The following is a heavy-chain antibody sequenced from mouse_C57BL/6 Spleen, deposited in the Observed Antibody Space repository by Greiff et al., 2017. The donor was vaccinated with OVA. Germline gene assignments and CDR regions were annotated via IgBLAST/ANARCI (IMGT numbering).Heavy chain of an antibody. Sequence: VQLQQSGPELVKPGASVKISCKASGYTFTDYYMNWVKQSHGKSLEWIGDINPNNGGTSYNQKFKGKATLTVDKSSSTAYMELRSLTSEDSAVYYCAREDSNSFDYWGQGTTLTVSS. J-gene: IGHJ2*01. V-gene: IGHV1-26*01. D-gene: IGHD2-5*01. CDR1: GYTFTDYY. CDR2: INPNNGGT. CDR3: AREDSNSFDY.